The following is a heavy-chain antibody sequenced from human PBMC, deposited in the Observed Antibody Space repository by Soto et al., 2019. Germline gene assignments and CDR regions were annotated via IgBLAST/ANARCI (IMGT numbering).Heavy chain of an antibody. CDR2: IYHSGST. CDR3: AKARLWGGDGYNSYYYNAMDV. V-gene: IGHV4-4*02. D-gene: IGHD3-16*01. Sequence: SETLSLTCAVSGGSISSSNWWSWVRQPPGKGLEWIGEIYHSGSTNYNPSLKSRVTISVDNAKNSLYLQMNSLRPEDTALYYCAKARLWGGDGYNSYYYNAMDVWGQGTTVTVSS. J-gene: IGHJ6*02. CDR1: GGSISSSNW.